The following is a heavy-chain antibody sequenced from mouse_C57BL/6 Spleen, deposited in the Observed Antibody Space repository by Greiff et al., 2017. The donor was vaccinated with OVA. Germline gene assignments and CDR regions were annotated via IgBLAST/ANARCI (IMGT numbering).Heavy chain of an antibody. CDR3: TRREYGNYGY. Sequence: VQLVESGAELVRPGASVTLSCKASGYTFTDYEMHWVKQTPVHGLEWIGAIDPETGGTAYNQKFKGKAILTADKSSSTAYMVLRSLTSEDSAVYYCTRREYGNYGYWGQGTTLTVSS. V-gene: IGHV1-15*01. J-gene: IGHJ2*01. D-gene: IGHD2-1*01. CDR2: IDPETGGT. CDR1: GYTFTDYE.